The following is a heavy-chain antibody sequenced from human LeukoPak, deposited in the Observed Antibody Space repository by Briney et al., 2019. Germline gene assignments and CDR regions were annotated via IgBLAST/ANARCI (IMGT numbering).Heavy chain of an antibody. CDR3: ARTEARSALGYFDL. Sequence: PSETLSLTCTVSGGSISSTSYYWDWIRQPPGKGLEWIGSIYYSGSTYYNPSLKSRVTISVDTSKNQFSLKLSSVTAADTAVYYCARTEARSALGYFDLWGRGTLVTVSS. V-gene: IGHV4-39*01. CDR1: GGSISSTSYY. CDR2: IYYSGST. J-gene: IGHJ2*01.